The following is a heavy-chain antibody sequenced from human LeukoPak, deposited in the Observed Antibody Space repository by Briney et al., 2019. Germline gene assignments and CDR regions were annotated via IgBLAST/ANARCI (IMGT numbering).Heavy chain of an antibody. Sequence: GGSLRLSCAASGFTFSSYSMNWVRQAPGKGLKWVSYISSSSSTTYYADSVKGRFTISRDNSKNTLYLQMNSLRAEDTAVYYCARARVRWLQLYYFDYWGQGTLVTVSS. J-gene: IGHJ4*02. V-gene: IGHV3-48*01. CDR2: ISSSSSTT. CDR3: ARARVRWLQLYYFDY. CDR1: GFTFSSYS. D-gene: IGHD5-24*01.